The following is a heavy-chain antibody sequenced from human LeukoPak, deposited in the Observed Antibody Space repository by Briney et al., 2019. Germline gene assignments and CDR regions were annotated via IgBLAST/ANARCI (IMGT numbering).Heavy chain of an antibody. Sequence: SGGSLRLSCAASGFTFSSYWMSWVRQAPGKGLEWVANIKQDGSEKYYVDSVKGRFTISRDNAKNSLYLQMNSLRAEDTAVYYCARDHRGWTGERDLDYWGQGTLVTVSS. D-gene: IGHD6-19*01. CDR1: GFTFSSYW. CDR3: ARDHRGWTGERDLDY. CDR2: IKQDGSEK. V-gene: IGHV3-7*01. J-gene: IGHJ4*02.